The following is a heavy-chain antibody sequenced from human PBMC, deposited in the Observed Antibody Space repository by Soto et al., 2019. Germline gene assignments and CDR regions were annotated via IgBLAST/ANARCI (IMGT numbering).Heavy chain of an antibody. D-gene: IGHD2-15*01. V-gene: IGHV6-1*01. J-gene: IGHJ6*02. CDR1: GDSVSSNSAA. Sequence: SQTLSLTCAISGDSVSSNSAAWNWIRQSPSRGLEWLGRTYYRSKWYNDYAVSVKSRITINPDTSKNQFSLQLNSVTPEDTAVYYCAREEVDIVVVVHYYRMDVWGQGTTVTVSS. CDR3: AREEVDIVVVVHYYRMDV. CDR2: TYYRSKWYN.